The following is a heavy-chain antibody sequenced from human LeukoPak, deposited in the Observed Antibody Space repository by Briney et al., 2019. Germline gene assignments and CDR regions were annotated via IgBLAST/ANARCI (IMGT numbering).Heavy chain of an antibody. J-gene: IGHJ4*02. V-gene: IGHV3-9*01. D-gene: IGHD2-15*01. CDR1: GFTFDDYA. CDR3: ARDRSVVVVAAYLDY. Sequence: PGGSLRLSCAASGFTFDDYAMHWVRQAPGKGLEWVSGISWNIGSIVYADSVKGRFTIYRDNAKNSLYLQMNSLRAEDTAVYYCARDRSVVVVAAYLDYWGQGTLVTVSS. CDR2: ISWNIGSI.